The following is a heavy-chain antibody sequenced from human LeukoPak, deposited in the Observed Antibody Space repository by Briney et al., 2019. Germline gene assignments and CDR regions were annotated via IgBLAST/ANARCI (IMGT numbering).Heavy chain of an antibody. J-gene: IGHJ3*02. CDR2: ISTSSTYI. CDR3: ARDYSGSYWVAFDI. V-gene: IGHV3-21*01. D-gene: IGHD1-26*01. Sequence: GGSLRLSCAASGFTLSYYSMNWVRQAPGKGLEWVSSISTSSTYIYYADSVKGRFTISRDNTKNSLYLQMNSLRAEDTAVYYCARDYSGSYWVAFDIWGQGTMVTVSS. CDR1: GFTLSYYS.